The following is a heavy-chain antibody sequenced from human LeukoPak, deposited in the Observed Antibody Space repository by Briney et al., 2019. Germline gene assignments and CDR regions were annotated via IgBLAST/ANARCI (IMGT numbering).Heavy chain of an antibody. V-gene: IGHV4-59*01. CDR2: IYYSGST. CDR3: ARYQTPIAAAGSRYAFDI. CDR1: GGSISSYY. Sequence: TSETLSLTCTVSGGSISSYYRSWIRQPPGKGLEWIGYIYYSGSTNYNPSLKSRVTMLVDTSKNQFSLKLSSVTAADTAVYYCARYQTPIAAAGSRYAFDIWGQGTMVTVSS. D-gene: IGHD6-13*01. J-gene: IGHJ3*02.